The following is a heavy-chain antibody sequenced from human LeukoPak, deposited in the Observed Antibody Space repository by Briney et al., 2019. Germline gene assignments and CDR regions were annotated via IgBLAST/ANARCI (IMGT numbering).Heavy chain of an antibody. V-gene: IGHV3-30*18. CDR3: AKAFSGATTY. Sequence: GGSLRLSCAASGFTFSSYGMHWVRQAPGKGLEWVAVISYDGSNKYYADSVKGRFTISRDNSKNTLYLQMNSLRAEDTAAYYCAKAFSGATTYWGQGTLVTVSS. J-gene: IGHJ4*02. CDR2: ISYDGSNK. CDR1: GFTFSSYG. D-gene: IGHD1-26*01.